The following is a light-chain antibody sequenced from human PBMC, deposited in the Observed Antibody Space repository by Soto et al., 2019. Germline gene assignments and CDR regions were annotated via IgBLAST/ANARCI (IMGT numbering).Light chain of an antibody. J-gene: IGLJ3*02. V-gene: IGLV2-11*01. Sequence: HSALTQPRSVSGSPGQSVTISCTGTSSDVGNYNYVSWYQHHPGKAPKVMIYDVNKRPSGVPDRFSGSRSGNTASLSISGLQAEDEADYYCCSYAGSYTLVFGGGTKLTVL. CDR3: CSYAGSYTLV. CDR1: SSDVGNYNY. CDR2: DVN.